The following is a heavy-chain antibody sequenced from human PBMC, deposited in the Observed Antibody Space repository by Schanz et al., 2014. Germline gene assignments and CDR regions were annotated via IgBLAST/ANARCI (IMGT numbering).Heavy chain of an antibody. J-gene: IGHJ6*02. CDR3: ARLNYDSSGYPYYYGMDV. V-gene: IGHV4-59*08. Sequence: QVQLQESGPGLVKPSETLSLTCSVSGGSIRNYYWNWIRQPPGKGVEWIGYIHYSGSTNYNPSLGGRAPMSVAPSKNKFSRKRSSVSAADTAVYYCARLNYDSSGYPYYYGMDVWGQGTTVTVSS. CDR2: IHYSGST. D-gene: IGHD3-22*01. CDR1: GGSIRNYY.